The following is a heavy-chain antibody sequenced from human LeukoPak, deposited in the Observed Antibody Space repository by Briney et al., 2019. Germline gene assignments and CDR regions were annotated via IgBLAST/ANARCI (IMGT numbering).Heavy chain of an antibody. V-gene: IGHV3-33*01. CDR2: LWANGRNN. J-gene: IGHJ3*02. D-gene: IGHD4/OR15-4a*01. Sequence: GGSLRLSCAASGFSFSCCGMHWVRQAPGKGLDWVAVLWANGRNNYYADSVEGRFTISRDSSKNTLYLQMASLRADDTAIYYCARERAPFDGFDIWGRGTVVTVSS. CDR3: ARERAPFDGFDI. CDR1: GFSFSCCG.